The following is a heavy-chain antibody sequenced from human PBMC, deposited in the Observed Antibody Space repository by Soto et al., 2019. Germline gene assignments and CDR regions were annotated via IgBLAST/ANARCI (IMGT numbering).Heavy chain of an antibody. Sequence: HLVQSGAEVKQPGASVKVSCKASGYTFKDYFLHWVRQAPGQGLEWMGWINPNNGGTDYAQKFQGRVTMTRDASMSTAYMEVSGLRSGDTAVYYCARDPSPDFWSGYYDYWGQGTLITVSS. CDR3: ARDPSPDFWSGYYDY. CDR1: GYTFKDYF. D-gene: IGHD3-3*01. J-gene: IGHJ4*02. CDR2: INPNNGGT. V-gene: IGHV1-2*02.